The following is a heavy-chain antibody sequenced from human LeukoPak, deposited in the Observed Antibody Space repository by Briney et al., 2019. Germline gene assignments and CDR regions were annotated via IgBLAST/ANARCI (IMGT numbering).Heavy chain of an antibody. D-gene: IGHD1-26*01. V-gene: IGHV3-48*04. CDR3: ARGGLGSWTFDS. CDR2: ISSSGSTI. J-gene: IGHJ4*02. CDR1: GFIFSSYS. Sequence: PGGSLRLSCAASGFIFSSYSMNWVRQAPGKGLEWVSYISSSGSTIYYADSVKGRFTISRDNAKYSLHLQMDSLRAEDTAVYSCARGGLGSWTFDSWGQGTLATVSS.